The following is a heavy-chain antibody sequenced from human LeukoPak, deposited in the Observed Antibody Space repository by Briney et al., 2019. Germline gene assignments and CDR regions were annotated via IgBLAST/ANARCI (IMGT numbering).Heavy chain of an antibody. D-gene: IGHD3-10*01. V-gene: IGHV4-38-2*02. CDR1: GYSISSGYY. CDR2: IYHSGST. Sequence: SQTLSLTCTVSGYSISSGYYWGWIRQPPGKGLEWIGSIYHSGSTYYNPSLKSRVTISVDTSKNQFSLKLSSVTAADTAVYYCARGDYYGSGSYAFDIWGQGTMVTVSS. J-gene: IGHJ3*02. CDR3: ARGDYYGSGSYAFDI.